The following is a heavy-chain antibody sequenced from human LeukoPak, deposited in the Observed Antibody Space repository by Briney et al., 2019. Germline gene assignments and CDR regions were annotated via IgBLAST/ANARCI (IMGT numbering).Heavy chain of an antibody. CDR1: GGSISSGSYY. CDR3: ASGGLRYFDWLLEPQSDY. Sequence: PSETLSLTCTVSGGSISSGSYYWSWIRQPAGKGLEWIGRIYTSGSTNYNPSLKSRVTISVDTSKNQFSLKLSSVTAADTAVYYCASGGLRYFDWLLEPQSDYWGQGTLVTVSS. V-gene: IGHV4-61*02. CDR2: IYTSGST. D-gene: IGHD3-9*01. J-gene: IGHJ4*02.